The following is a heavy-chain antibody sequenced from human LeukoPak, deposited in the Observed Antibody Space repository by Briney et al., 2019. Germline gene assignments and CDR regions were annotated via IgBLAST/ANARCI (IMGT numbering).Heavy chain of an antibody. CDR3: ASQWELHKFDY. V-gene: IGHV3-23*01. CDR2: ISGSGGST. Sequence: GGSLRLSCAASGLTFSSYAMSWVRQAPGKGLEWVSAISGSGGSTYYADSVKGRFTISRDNSKNTLYLQMNSLRAEDTAVYYCASQWELHKFDYWGQGTLVTVSS. J-gene: IGHJ4*02. D-gene: IGHD1-26*01. CDR1: GLTFSSYA.